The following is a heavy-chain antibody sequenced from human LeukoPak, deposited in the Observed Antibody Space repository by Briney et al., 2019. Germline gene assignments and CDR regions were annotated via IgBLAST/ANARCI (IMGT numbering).Heavy chain of an antibody. CDR3: ARDRVAAAGTDFQH. J-gene: IGHJ1*01. V-gene: IGHV1-18*01. Sequence: GASVRLSCNASGYTFTSYGISWVRQAPGQGLEWMGWISAYNGNTNYAQKLQGRVTMTTDTSTSTAYMELRSLRSDDTAVYYCARDRVAAAGTDFQHWGQGTLVTVSS. D-gene: IGHD6-13*01. CDR1: GYTFTSYG. CDR2: ISAYNGNT.